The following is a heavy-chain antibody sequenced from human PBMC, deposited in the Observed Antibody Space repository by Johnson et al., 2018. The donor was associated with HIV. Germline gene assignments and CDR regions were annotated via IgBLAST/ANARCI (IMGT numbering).Heavy chain of an antibody. J-gene: IGHJ3*02. CDR3: ASTGSGSDDAFDI. D-gene: IGHD3-10*01. Sequence: QVQLVESGGGLVKPGRSLRLSCAASGFTFSSYGMHWVRQAPGKGLEWVAVIWYDGSNKYYADSVKGRFTISRDNSKNTLYLQMNSLGAEDTAVYYCASTGSGSDDAFDIWGQGTMVTVSS. CDR2: IWYDGSNK. CDR1: GFTFSSYG. V-gene: IGHV3-33*01.